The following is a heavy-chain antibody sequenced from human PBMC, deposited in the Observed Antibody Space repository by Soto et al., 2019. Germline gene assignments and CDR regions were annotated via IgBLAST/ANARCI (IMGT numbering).Heavy chain of an antibody. Sequence: EVQLVESGGGLVKPGGPLGPSCAASSFPFINAWLNWFRQPPGKGREWVGRFKRKTDGGTIDYAAPVKGRFTISRDDSKNTLFLQMNSLKTEDTAMYYCTTIGSSWGAWGQGTLVTVSS. CDR2: FKRKTDGGTI. J-gene: IGHJ1*01. CDR1: SFPFINAW. V-gene: IGHV3-15*07. D-gene: IGHD6-13*01. CDR3: TTIGSSWGA.